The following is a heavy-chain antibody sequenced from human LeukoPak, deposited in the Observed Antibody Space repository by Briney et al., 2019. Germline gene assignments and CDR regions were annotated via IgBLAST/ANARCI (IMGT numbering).Heavy chain of an antibody. CDR3: ARGIGWYYY. V-gene: IGHV4-59*08. J-gene: IGHJ4*02. CDR1: GGSINNYY. D-gene: IGHD6-19*01. Sequence: PSGTLSLTCTVSGGSINNYYWSWIRQPPGKGLEWIGYIYYSGGTNYNPSLKSRVTISVDTSKNQLSLKLSSVTAADTAVYYRARGIGWYYYWGQGTLVTVSS. CDR2: IYYSGGT.